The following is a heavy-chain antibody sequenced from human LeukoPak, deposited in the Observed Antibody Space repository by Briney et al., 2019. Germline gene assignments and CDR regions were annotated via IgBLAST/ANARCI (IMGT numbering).Heavy chain of an antibody. V-gene: IGHV4-39*01. CDR3: ARSQATAMVSDY. D-gene: IGHD2-2*01. Sequence: SETLSLTCTVSGGSLNISSYYWGWIRQPPGKGLEWIGSIYYSGRTYYNPSLKIRVTIFVDTSKNQFSLKLNSVTAADTAVYYCARSQATAMVSDYWGQGTLVTVSS. CDR1: GGSLNISSYY. CDR2: IYYSGRT. J-gene: IGHJ4*02.